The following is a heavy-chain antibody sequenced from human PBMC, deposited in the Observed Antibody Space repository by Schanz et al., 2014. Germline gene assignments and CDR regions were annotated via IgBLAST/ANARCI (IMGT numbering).Heavy chain of an antibody. CDR3: AKDYRTGAIDY. V-gene: IGHV3-66*01. J-gene: IGHJ4*02. Sequence: EVQLVESGGGLVQPGGSLRLSCAASGFTVSSKYMNWVRQAPGKGPEWVSVIFGGGSTYYADSVKGRFTISRDNSKNTLFLQMNSLRAEDTAVYYCAKDYRTGAIDYWGQGTLVTVSS. CDR1: GFTVSSKY. CDR2: IFGGGST. D-gene: IGHD7-27*01.